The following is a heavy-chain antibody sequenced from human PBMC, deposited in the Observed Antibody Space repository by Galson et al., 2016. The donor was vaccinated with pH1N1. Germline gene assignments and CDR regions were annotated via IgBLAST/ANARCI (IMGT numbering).Heavy chain of an antibody. CDR3: AKDLSRVVSTSGYFDW. CDR1: GWALWSFV. J-gene: IGHJ4*03. Sequence: SLSLSCASFGWALWSFVILGVWEASGWGMGWVLWFCRSGHSTYYAGSVKARFTISRDNSKNKVILQMKSLRAEDTAIYYCAKDLSRVVSTSGYFDWWG. CDR2: FCRSGHST. V-gene: IGHV3-23*01. D-gene: IGHD5/OR15-5a*01.